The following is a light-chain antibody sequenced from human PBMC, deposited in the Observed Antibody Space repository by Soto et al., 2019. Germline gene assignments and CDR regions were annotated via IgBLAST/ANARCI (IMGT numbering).Light chain of an antibody. Sequence: EIVLTQSPATLSVSPGERATLSCRASQSVGSSYLAWYQQKPGQAPRLLIYGASGRATGIPDRFSGSGAGTTDFPTTSRLQPADFAVYYCQQYDDSPLTFGAGTKVDIK. CDR1: QSVGSSY. CDR3: QQYDDSPLT. CDR2: GAS. V-gene: IGKV3-20*01. J-gene: IGKJ4*01.